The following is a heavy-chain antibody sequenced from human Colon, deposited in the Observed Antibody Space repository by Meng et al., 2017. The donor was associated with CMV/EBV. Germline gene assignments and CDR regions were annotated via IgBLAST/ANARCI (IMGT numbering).Heavy chain of an antibody. Sequence: GSLRLSCTVSGGSISSSSYYWGWIRQPPGKGLEWIGSIYYSGSTNYNPSLKSRVTISVDTSKNQFSLKLSSVTAADTAVYYCARGPGSRHYFDYWGQGTLVTVSS. J-gene: IGHJ4*02. CDR2: IYYSGST. V-gene: IGHV4-39*07. CDR1: GGSISSSSYY. CDR3: ARGPGSRHYFDY. D-gene: IGHD1-14*01.